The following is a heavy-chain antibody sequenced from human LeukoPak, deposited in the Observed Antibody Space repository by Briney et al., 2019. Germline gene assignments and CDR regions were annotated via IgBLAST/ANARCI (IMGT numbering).Heavy chain of an antibody. CDR2: IYYSGST. D-gene: IGHD1-20*01. Sequence: SETLSLTCAVYGGSFSGYYWSWIRQPPGKGLEWFGYIYYSGSTNYNPSLKSRVTISVDTSKNQFSLKLSSVTAADTAVYYCARVSYNWNDPRGTFDYWGQGTLVTVSS. V-gene: IGHV4-59*01. CDR1: GGSFSGYY. J-gene: IGHJ4*02. CDR3: ARVSYNWNDPRGTFDY.